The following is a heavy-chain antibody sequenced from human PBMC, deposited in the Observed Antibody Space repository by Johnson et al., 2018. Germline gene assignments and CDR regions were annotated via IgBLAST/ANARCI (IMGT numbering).Heavy chain of an antibody. D-gene: IGHD2-2*01. J-gene: IGHJ6*03. CDR2: ISRSSSYI. CDR1: GFTFSNAW. CDR3: AKAHCSSTSCYALGDYYYMDV. Sequence: VQLVEAGGGLVEPGGSLRLSCAASGFTFSNAWMNWVRQAPGKGLEWVSSISRSSSYIYYADAVKGRFTLYKDNSKNTLYLKMNSLRAKDTAVYYCAKAHCSSTSCYALGDYYYMDVWGKGTTVTVSS. V-gene: IGHV3-21*01.